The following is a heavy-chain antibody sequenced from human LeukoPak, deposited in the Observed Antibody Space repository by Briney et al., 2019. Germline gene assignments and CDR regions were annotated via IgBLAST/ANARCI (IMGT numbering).Heavy chain of an antibody. J-gene: IGHJ4*02. V-gene: IGHV3-23*01. CDR2: ISGSGDST. CDR3: AVGAQPDF. CDR1: GFIFSNYA. Sequence: GGSLRLSCAASGFIFSNYAMSWVRQTPGKGLEWVATISGSGDSTYYADSVKGRLTISRDNSKNTLYPQMNSLRAEDTAVCYCAVGAQPDFWGQGTLVTVSS. D-gene: IGHD1-26*01.